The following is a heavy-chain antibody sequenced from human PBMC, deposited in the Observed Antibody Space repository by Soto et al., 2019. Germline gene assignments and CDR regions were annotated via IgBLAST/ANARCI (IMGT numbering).Heavy chain of an antibody. D-gene: IGHD6-6*01. CDR3: ASTGAARDGAFDI. V-gene: IGHV6-1*01. CDR1: WDSVSINSAA. Sequence: QTRSLTCAISWDSVSINSAAWNWIRQSPSRGLEWMGRTYYRSKWYNDYAVSVKSRITINPDTSKNQFSLQLNSVTIEDTAVYYCASTGAARDGAFDIWGQGTMVPV. J-gene: IGHJ3*02. CDR2: TYYRSKWYN.